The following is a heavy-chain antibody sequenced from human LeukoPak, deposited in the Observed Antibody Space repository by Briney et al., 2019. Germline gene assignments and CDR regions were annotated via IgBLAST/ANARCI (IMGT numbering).Heavy chain of an antibody. V-gene: IGHV1-18*01. CDR1: GYTFTSYA. CDR3: ARVGGYYPSHWYFDL. CDR2: ISAYNGNT. Sequence: GASVKVSCKASGYTFTSYAMHWVRQAPGQGLEWMGWISAYNGNTNYAQKLQGRVTMTTDTSTSTAYMELRSLRSDDTAVYYCARVGGYYPSHWYFDLWGRGTLVTVSS. J-gene: IGHJ2*01. D-gene: IGHD3-22*01.